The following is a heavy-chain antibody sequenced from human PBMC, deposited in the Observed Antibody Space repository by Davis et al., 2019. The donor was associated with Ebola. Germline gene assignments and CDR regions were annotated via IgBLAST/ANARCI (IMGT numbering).Heavy chain of an antibody. V-gene: IGHV4-59*12. J-gene: IGHJ3*02. Sequence: SETLSLTCTVSGGSISSYYWSWIRQPPGKGLEWIGYIYYSGSTNYNPSLKSRVTISVDTSKNQFSLKLSSVTAADTAVYYCAREIHYYDSSRAAFDIWGQGTMVTVSS. CDR3: AREIHYYDSSRAAFDI. CDR1: GGSISSYY. CDR2: IYYSGST. D-gene: IGHD3-22*01.